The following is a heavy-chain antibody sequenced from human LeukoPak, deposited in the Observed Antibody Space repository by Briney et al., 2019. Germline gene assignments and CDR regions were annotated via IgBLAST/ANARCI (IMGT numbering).Heavy chain of an antibody. Sequence: GGSLRLSCAASGFTFSSYVMHWVRQAPGKGLEWVSTIYTGGNTYYAASVEGRFTISRDFSKNTVFLHMNSLRAEDTAMYYCARGDDSGYYDYFDYWGQGALVTVSS. CDR3: ARGDDSGYYDYFDY. CDR1: GFTFSSYV. V-gene: IGHV3-53*01. D-gene: IGHD3-22*01. CDR2: IYTGGNT. J-gene: IGHJ4*02.